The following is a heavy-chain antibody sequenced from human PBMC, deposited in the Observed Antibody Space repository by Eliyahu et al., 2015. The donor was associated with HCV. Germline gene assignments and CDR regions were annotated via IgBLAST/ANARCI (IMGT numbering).Heavy chain of an antibody. CDR3: ARDWPDYYDNSGYYSSFDY. D-gene: IGHD3-22*01. V-gene: IGHV3-48*02. Sequence: EVQLVESGGGLVQPGGSLRISCAASGFTFSSYGMAWVRQAPGKGLEWVSYIDSSSSPIYYADSVKGRFTISRDNAKNSLYLQMNSLRDEDTAVYYCARDWPDYYDNSGYYSSFDYWGQGTLVTVSS. CDR2: IDSSSSPI. CDR1: GFTFSSYG. J-gene: IGHJ4*02.